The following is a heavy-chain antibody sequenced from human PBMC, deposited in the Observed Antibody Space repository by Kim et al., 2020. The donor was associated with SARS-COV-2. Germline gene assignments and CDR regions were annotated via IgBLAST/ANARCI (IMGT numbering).Heavy chain of an antibody. D-gene: IGHD5-18*01. CDR2: INHSGST. V-gene: IGHV4-34*01. J-gene: IGHJ6*02. Sequence: SETLSLTCAVYGGSFSGYYWSWIRQPPGKGLEWIGEINHSGSTNYNPSLKSRVTISVDTSKNQFSLKLSSVTAADTAVYYCARGLQVVPKRGYSYGSRGHPRSFYGMDVWGQGTTVTVSS. CDR1: GGSFSGYY. CDR3: ARGLQVVPKRGYSYGSRGHPRSFYGMDV.